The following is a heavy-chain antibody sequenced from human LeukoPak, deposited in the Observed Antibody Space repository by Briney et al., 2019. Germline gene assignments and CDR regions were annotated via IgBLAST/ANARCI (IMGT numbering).Heavy chain of an antibody. CDR2: ISSSGSTI. J-gene: IGHJ4*02. CDR3: ARGLEQWLVPFDY. Sequence: GGSLRLSCAASGFTFSSYEMNWVRQAPGKGLEWVSYISSSGSTIYYADSVKGRFTISRDNAKNSLYLQMNSLRAEDTALYYCARGLEQWLVPFDYWGQGTLVTVSS. CDR1: GFTFSSYE. V-gene: IGHV3-48*03. D-gene: IGHD6-19*01.